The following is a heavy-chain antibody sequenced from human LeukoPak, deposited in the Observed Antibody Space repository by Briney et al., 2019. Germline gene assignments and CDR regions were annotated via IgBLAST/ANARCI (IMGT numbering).Heavy chain of an antibody. CDR1: GGSISSSSYY. CDR3: ARHGPAWDWFDP. J-gene: IGHJ5*02. Sequence: PSETLSLTCTVSGGSISSSSYYWGWIRQPPGKGLEWIGSIYYSGSTYYNPSLKSRLTISVDTSKNQFSLKLNSVTAPDTAVYYCARHGPAWDWFDPWGQGALVTVSS. CDR2: IYYSGST. V-gene: IGHV4-39*01.